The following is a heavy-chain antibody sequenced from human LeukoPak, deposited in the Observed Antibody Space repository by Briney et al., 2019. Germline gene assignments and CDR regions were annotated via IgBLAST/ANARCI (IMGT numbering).Heavy chain of an antibody. V-gene: IGHV3-11*05. J-gene: IGHJ4*02. Sequence: GGSLILYCAASGFTFSDYYMSWIRQAPGKGLDWFSYISSSSSYTNYADSVKGRFTISRDNAKNSLYLQMNSLRAEDTAVYYCARVSGSHEPHFDYWGQGTLVTVSS. D-gene: IGHD1-14*01. CDR2: ISSSSSYT. CDR3: ARVSGSHEPHFDY. CDR1: GFTFSDYY.